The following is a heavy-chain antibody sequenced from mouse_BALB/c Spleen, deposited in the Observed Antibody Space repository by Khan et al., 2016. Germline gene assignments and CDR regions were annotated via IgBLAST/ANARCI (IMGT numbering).Heavy chain of an antibody. D-gene: IGHD2-1*01. CDR2: IDPANGNT. CDR3: ARHGNYYAMDY. V-gene: IGHV14-3*02. J-gene: IGHJ4*01. CDR1: GFNIKDTY. Sequence: VQLQQSGAELVKPGASVKLSCTASGFNIKDTYMHWVKQRPEQGLEWIGRIDPANGNTKYDPKFQGKATITADTSSNTASLQRSSLTSEDTAVDYCARHGNYYAMDYWGQGTSVTVSS.